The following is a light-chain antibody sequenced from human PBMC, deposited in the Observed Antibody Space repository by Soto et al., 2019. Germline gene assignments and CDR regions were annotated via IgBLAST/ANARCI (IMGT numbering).Light chain of an antibody. J-gene: IGLJ2*01. CDR3: VAWDGSLNSLL. Sequence: QSVLTQPPSASGTPGQRVTISCSGSSSNIGSNYVYWYQQVPGTAPKLLIYRTDQRPSGVPDRFSASKPGASASLVISGLRSEDEADYYCVAWDGSLNSLLFGGGTKLTLL. CDR1: SSNIGSNY. V-gene: IGLV1-47*01. CDR2: RTD.